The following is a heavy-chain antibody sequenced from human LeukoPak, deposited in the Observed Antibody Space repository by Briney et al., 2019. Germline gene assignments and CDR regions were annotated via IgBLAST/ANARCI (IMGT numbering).Heavy chain of an antibody. D-gene: IGHD5-24*01. CDR3: ARGASRDGSGY. CDR1: GFTVSSTY. Sequence: GGSLRLSCAASGFTVSSTYMTWVRQAPGKGLEWVSVIYSGGGTYYADSVKGRFTISRDNSKNTLYLQMNSLRAEDTAVYYCARGASRDGSGYWGQGTLVTVSS. CDR2: IYSGGGT. J-gene: IGHJ4*02. V-gene: IGHV3-66*01.